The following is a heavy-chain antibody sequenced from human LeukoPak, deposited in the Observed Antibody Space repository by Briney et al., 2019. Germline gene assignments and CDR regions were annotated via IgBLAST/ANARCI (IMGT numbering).Heavy chain of an antibody. V-gene: IGHV3-23*01. D-gene: IGHD2-15*01. CDR2: ISGSGGST. J-gene: IGHJ4*02. CDR3: AKDLRRGGYTGPPIDY. Sequence: GGSLRLSCAASGFTFSSYAMSWVRQAPGNGLEWVSAISGSGGSTYYADSVKGRFTISRDNSKNTLYLQMNSLRAEDTAVYYCAKDLRRGGYTGPPIDYWGQGTLVTVSS. CDR1: GFTFSSYA.